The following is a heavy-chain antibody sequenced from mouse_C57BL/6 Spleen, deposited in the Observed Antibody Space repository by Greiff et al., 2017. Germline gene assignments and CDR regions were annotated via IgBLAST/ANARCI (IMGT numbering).Heavy chain of an antibody. V-gene: IGHV1-61*01. CDR3: ARLGIYDGYQGYFDY. J-gene: IGHJ2*01. CDR1: GYTFTSYW. Sequence: QVQLQQPGAELVRPGSSVKLSCKASGYTFTSYWMDWVKQRPGQGLEWIGNIYPSDSETHYNQKFKDKATLTVDKSSSTAYMQLSSLTSEDSAVYYCARLGIYDGYQGYFDYWGQGTTLTVSS. D-gene: IGHD2-3*01. CDR2: IYPSDSET.